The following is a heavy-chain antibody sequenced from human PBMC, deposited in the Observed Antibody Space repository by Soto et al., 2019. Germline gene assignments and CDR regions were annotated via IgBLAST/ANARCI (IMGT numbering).Heavy chain of an antibody. Sequence: PSETLSLTCAVSGGSISSGGYSWSWIRQPPGKGLEWIGYIYHSGSTYYNPSLRSRVTISVDRSKNQFSLKLSSVTAADTAVYYCAIVITIFGVVIKGLDVWGQGTTATVSS. CDR2: IYHSGST. CDR1: GGSISSGGYS. V-gene: IGHV4-30-2*01. J-gene: IGHJ6*02. CDR3: AIVITIFGVVIKGLDV. D-gene: IGHD3-3*01.